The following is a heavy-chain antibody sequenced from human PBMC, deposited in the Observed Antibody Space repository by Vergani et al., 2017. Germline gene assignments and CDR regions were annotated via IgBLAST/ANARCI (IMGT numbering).Heavy chain of an antibody. D-gene: IGHD6-19*01. J-gene: IGHJ4*02. CDR1: GFTFSSYA. CDR2: ISGSGGST. V-gene: IGHV3-23*01. Sequence: SCAASGFTFSSYAMSWVRQAPGKGLEWVSAISGSGGSTYYADSVKGRFTISRDNSKNTLYLQMNSLRAEDTAVYYCAKDVGYEAVAGIDYWGQGTLVTVSS. CDR3: AKDVGYEAVAGIDY.